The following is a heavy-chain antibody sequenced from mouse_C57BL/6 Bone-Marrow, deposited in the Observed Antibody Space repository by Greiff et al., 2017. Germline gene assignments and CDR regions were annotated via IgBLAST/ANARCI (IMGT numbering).Heavy chain of an antibody. J-gene: IGHJ4*01. CDR2: IYPRSGNT. V-gene: IGHV1-81*01. CDR1: GYTFTSYG. Sequence: QVQLQQSGAELARPGASVKLSCKASGYTFTSYGISWVKQRTGQGLEWIGEIYPRSGNTYYNEKFKGKATLTADKSSSTAYMELRSLTSEDSSFYFCARLGSYYAMHYWRHATSVTVSS. CDR3: ARLGSYYAMHY.